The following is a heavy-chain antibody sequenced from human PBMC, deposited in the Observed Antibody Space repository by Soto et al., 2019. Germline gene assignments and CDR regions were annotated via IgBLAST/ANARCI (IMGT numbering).Heavy chain of an antibody. V-gene: IGHV3-66*01. CDR1: GFTVSSNH. CDR3: ARFSGRWFDP. CDR2: IYSGGSA. J-gene: IGHJ5*02. Sequence: GGSLRLSCTASGFTVSSNHMSWVRQAPGKGLEWVSVIYSGGSAFYTDSAKGRFTVSRDNSKNTLYLQMNSLRAEDTAVYYCARFSGRWFDPWGQGTLVTVSS.